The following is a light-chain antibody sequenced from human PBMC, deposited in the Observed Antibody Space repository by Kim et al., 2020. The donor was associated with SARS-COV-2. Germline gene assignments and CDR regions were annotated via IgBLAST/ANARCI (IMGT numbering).Light chain of an antibody. J-gene: IGKJ5*01. Sequence: SPGERATRSCRASRNINTYLAWYRQKPGQPPRLLIYGASKRATGIPARFSGSGSGTDFTLIISSVEPEDFAIYYCQQRNNWPPITFGQGTRLEIK. CDR1: RNINTY. V-gene: IGKV3-11*01. CDR3: QQRNNWPPIT. CDR2: GAS.